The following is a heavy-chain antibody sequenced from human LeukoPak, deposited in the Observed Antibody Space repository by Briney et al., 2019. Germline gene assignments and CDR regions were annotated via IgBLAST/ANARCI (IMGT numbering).Heavy chain of an antibody. CDR1: GFTFSNAW. D-gene: IGHD3-22*01. CDR2: IKSKTDGGTT. Sequence: GGSLRLSCAASGFTFSNAWMSWVRQAPGKGLEWVGRIKSKTDGGTTDYAAPVKGRFTISRDNAKNTLYLQMNSLRAEDTAVYYCAKDGSGYYYDSSGYSEWGQGTLVTVSS. V-gene: IGHV3-15*01. CDR3: AKDGSGYYYDSSGYSE. J-gene: IGHJ4*02.